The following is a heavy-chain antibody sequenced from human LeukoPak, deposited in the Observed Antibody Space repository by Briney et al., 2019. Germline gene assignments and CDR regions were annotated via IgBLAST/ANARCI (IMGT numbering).Heavy chain of an antibody. J-gene: IGHJ4*02. D-gene: IGHD6-19*01. CDR2: IWYDGNNK. V-gene: IGHV3-33*01. CDR3: ARVQWLDNYYFDY. CDR1: GFTFSSYG. Sequence: GGSLRLSCAASGFTFSSYGMHWDRQAPGKGLEWVAVIWYDGNNKYYADSVKGRFTISRDNSKNTLYLQMNGLRAEDAAVYYCARVQWLDNYYFDYWGQGTLVTVSS.